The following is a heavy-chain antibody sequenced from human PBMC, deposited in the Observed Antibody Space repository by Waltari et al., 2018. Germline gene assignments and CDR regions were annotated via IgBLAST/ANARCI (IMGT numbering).Heavy chain of an antibody. CDR1: GLPFSSHA. CDR3: AKTSGGDYYYYYYMDV. V-gene: IGHV3-23*04. Sequence: EVQLVESGGGLVQPGRSRRLSCAATGLPFSSHAMSLGRQAPGKGLEWVSAISGSGGSTYYADSVKGRFTISRDNSKNTLYLQMNSLRAEDTAVYYCAKTSGGDYYYYYYMDVWGKGTTVTVSS. D-gene: IGHD3-10*01. CDR2: ISGSGGST. J-gene: IGHJ6*03.